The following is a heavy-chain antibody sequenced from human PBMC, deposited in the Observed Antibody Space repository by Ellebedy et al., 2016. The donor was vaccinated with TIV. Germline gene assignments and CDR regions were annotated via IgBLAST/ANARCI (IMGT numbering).Heavy chain of an antibody. CDR3: ATDSRYSYGYRFNF. J-gene: IGHJ4*02. D-gene: IGHD5-18*01. CDR2: IIPILGRP. V-gene: IGHV1-69*04. Sequence: ASVKVSCKASGGTFSSYAISWVRQAPGQGLEWMGRIIPILGRPDYAQTFQGRVTIYADKSTGTPYLELSTLRSEDTAVYYCATDSRYSYGYRFNFWGQGTLVTVSS. CDR1: GGTFSSYA.